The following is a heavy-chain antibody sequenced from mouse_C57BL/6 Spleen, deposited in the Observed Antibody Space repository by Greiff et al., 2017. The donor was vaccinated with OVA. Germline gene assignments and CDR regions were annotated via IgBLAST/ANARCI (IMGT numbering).Heavy chain of an antibody. V-gene: IGHV3-6*01. CDR1: GYSITSGYY. CDR2: ISYDGSN. Sequence: VQLKESGPGLVKPSQSLSLTCSVTGYSITSGYYWNWIRQFPGNKLEWMGYISYDGSNNYNPSLKNRISITRDTSKNQFFLKLNSVTTEDTATYYGARGGVYGNYGAMDYWGQGTSVTVAS. J-gene: IGHJ4*01. CDR3: ARGGVYGNYGAMDY. D-gene: IGHD2-1*01.